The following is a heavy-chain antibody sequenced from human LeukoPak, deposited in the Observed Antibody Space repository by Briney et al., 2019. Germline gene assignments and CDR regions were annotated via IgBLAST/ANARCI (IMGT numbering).Heavy chain of an antibody. Sequence: GESLKISCKVSRYTFTNYWIGWGRHMPVKGREWMGIIYPGDSDTRYSPSFQSQVTISSDKSMTTAYLQWSSLKDSDTAMYYCARHIPKPMVVRRGYYYYMDVWGKGTTVTVSS. V-gene: IGHV5-51*01. CDR2: IYPGDSDT. J-gene: IGHJ6*03. CDR3: ARHIPKPMVVRRGYYYYMDV. D-gene: IGHD4/OR15-4a*01. CDR1: RYTFTNYW.